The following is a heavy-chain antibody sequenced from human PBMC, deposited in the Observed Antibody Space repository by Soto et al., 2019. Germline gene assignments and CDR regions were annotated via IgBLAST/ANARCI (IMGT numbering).Heavy chain of an antibody. D-gene: IGHD6-13*01. Sequence: GSLRLSCAASGFTFRSFTMNLVRQAPWKGLEWVSTISSNSAYIYYTDALRGRFTISRDNAKNSLHLQMNSLRAEDTAVYYCTRDASRDSSARGWFDPWGQGPLVTV. J-gene: IGHJ5*02. CDR2: ISSNSAYI. V-gene: IGHV3-21*01. CDR1: GFTFRSFT. CDR3: TRDASRDSSARGWFDP.